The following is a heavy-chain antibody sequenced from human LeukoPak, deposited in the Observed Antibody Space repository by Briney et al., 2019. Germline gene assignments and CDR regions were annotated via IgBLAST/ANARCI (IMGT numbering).Heavy chain of an antibody. Sequence: PGRSLRLSCAASGFTFDDYAMHWARQAPGKGLEWVSGISWNSGSIGYADSVKGRFTISRDNAKNSLYLQMNSLRAEDTALYYCAKDNSDYYDSSGYYVNWGQGTLVTVSS. J-gene: IGHJ4*02. CDR3: AKDNSDYYDSSGYYVN. D-gene: IGHD3-22*01. CDR1: GFTFDDYA. CDR2: ISWNSGSI. V-gene: IGHV3-9*01.